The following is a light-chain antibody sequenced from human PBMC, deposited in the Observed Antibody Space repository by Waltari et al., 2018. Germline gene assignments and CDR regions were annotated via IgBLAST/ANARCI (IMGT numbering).Light chain of an antibody. CDR1: RSNIGSNY. V-gene: IGLV1-47*01. CDR3: AALDDSLSGRV. Sequence: QSVLTQPPSASGTPGQRVTISCSGSRSNIGSNYVYWYQQVPGTAPKLLIYRNNQRHSGVPDRFSGSKSGTSASLAISGLRSEDEADYYCAALDDSLSGRVFGGGTKVTVL. CDR2: RNN. J-gene: IGLJ3*02.